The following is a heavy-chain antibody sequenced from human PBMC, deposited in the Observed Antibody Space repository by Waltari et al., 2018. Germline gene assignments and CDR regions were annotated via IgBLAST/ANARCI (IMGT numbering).Heavy chain of an antibody. D-gene: IGHD3-3*01. CDR1: GFTFSSYD. J-gene: IGHJ4*02. CDR2: ISSSGSTI. Sequence: EVQLVESGGGLVQPGGSLRLSCAASGFTFSSYDMNWVRQAPGKGLEWVSYISSSGSTIYYADAVKGRFTISRDNAKNSLYLQMNSLRAEDTAVYYCARDYDFWSGYYFVRYYFDYWGQGTLVTVSS. V-gene: IGHV3-48*03. CDR3: ARDYDFWSGYYFVRYYFDY.